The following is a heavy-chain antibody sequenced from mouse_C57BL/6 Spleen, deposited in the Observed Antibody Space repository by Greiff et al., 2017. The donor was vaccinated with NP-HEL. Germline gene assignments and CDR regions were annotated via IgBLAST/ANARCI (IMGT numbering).Heavy chain of an antibody. CDR1: GFSLTSYG. V-gene: IGHV2-2*01. J-gene: IGHJ4*01. CDR2: IWSGGST. D-gene: IGHD2-9*01. Sequence: VQLKQSGPGLVQPSQSLSITCTVSGFSLTSYGVHWVRQSPGKGLEWLGVIWSGGSTDYNAAFISRLSISKDNSKSQVFFKMNSLQADDTAIYYCARPSYGYLYAMDYWGQGTSVTVSS. CDR3: ARPSYGYLYAMDY.